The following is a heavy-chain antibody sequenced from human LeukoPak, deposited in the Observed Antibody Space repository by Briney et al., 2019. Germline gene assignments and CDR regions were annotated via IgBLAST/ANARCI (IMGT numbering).Heavy chain of an antibody. CDR2: IIPIFGTA. CDR3: ARDSRHYYDSSGYYFVDY. Sequence: ASVKVSCKASGGTFSSYAISWVRQAPGQGLEWMGGIIPIFGTANYAQKFQGRVTITTDESTSTAYMELSSLRSEDTAVYYCARDSRHYYDSSGYYFVDYWGQGTLVTVSS. V-gene: IGHV1-69*05. J-gene: IGHJ4*02. D-gene: IGHD3-22*01. CDR1: GGTFSSYA.